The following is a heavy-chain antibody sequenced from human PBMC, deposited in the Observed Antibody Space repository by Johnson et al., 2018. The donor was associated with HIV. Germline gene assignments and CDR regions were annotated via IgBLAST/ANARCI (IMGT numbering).Heavy chain of an antibody. CDR2: IRSKTDGETT. Sequence: VQLVESGGGLVQPGGSLRLSCAATGFTFSNAWMSWVRQVPGKGLEWVGRIRSKTDGETTDYAAPVEGRFTLTSEDSKTTLYLQMNSLNTEDTAVYYCTPNLITIDAFDLWGQGTRVTVSS. CDR1: GFTFSNAW. D-gene: IGHD3-10*01. CDR3: TPNLITIDAFDL. V-gene: IGHV3-15*01. J-gene: IGHJ3*01.